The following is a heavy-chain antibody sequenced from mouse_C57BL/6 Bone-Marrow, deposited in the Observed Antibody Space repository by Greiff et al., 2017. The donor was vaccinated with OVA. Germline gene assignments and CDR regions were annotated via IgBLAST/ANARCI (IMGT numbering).Heavy chain of an antibody. CDR2: IYPGGGYT. V-gene: IGHV1-63*01. Sequence: QVQLQQSGAELVRPGTSVKMSCKASGYTFTNYWIGWAKQRPGHGLEWIGDIYPGGGYTNYNEKFKGKATLTADKSSSTAYMQFSSLTSEDSAIYYCAVRTYYSNFYAMDYWGQGTSVTVSS. J-gene: IGHJ4*01. CDR1: GYTFTNYW. CDR3: AVRTYYSNFYAMDY. D-gene: IGHD2-5*01.